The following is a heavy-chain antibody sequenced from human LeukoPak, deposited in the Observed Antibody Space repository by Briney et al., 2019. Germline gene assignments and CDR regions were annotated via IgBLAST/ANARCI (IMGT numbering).Heavy chain of an antibody. Sequence: GGSLRLSCAASGFTFSSYAMHWVRQAPGKGLEWVAVISYDGSNKYYADSVKGRFTISRDNSKNTLYLQMNSLRAEDTAVYYCARGGYYGSGSYRTPLDYWGQGTLVTVSS. CDR2: ISYDGSNK. D-gene: IGHD3-10*01. CDR1: GFTFSSYA. CDR3: ARGGYYGSGSYRTPLDY. V-gene: IGHV3-30-3*01. J-gene: IGHJ4*02.